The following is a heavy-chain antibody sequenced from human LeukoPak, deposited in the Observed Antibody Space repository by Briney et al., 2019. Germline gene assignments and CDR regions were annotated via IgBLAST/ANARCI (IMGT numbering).Heavy chain of an antibody. D-gene: IGHD4-11*01. CDR2: IWSDGSNR. CDR1: GFIFSHYG. CDR3: ARDAQRGFDYSNSLEY. J-gene: IGHJ4*01. Sequence: GGSLRLSCAASGFIFSHYGMHWVRQAPGKGLEWVAVIWSDGSNRFYAGSVKGRFTISRDNSQNTVFLQMNSLRVEDTAMYCCARDAQRGFDYSNSLEYWGHGTLVTVSS. V-gene: IGHV3-33*01.